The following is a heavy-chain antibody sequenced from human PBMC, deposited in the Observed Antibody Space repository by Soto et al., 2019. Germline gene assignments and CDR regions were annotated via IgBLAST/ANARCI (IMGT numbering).Heavy chain of an antibody. D-gene: IGHD2-15*01. CDR2: IKTNTEGGTT. CDR3: TTGSVEGV. Sequence: EVQLVESGGGFIYPGGSLRLSCAASGLTISNAWMNWVRQAPGKGLEWVGRIKTNTEGGTTDYAAAVKGRFTVSRDDSKHTLYLHMNSLRIEDTAVYYCTTGSVEGVWGQGTTVTVSS. V-gene: IGHV3-15*07. CDR1: GLTISNAW. J-gene: IGHJ6*02.